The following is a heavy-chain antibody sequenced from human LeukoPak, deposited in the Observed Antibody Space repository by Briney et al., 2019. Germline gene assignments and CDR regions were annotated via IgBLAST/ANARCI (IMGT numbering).Heavy chain of an antibody. Sequence: ASVKVSCKASGYTFTSYYMHWVRQAPGQGLEWMGWINPNSGGTNYAQKFQGRVTMTRDTSISTAYMELSRLRSDDTAVYYCARGTENQLLFLDYWGQGTLVIVSS. V-gene: IGHV1-2*02. CDR2: INPNSGGT. CDR1: GYTFTSYY. D-gene: IGHD2-2*01. CDR3: ARGTENQLLFLDY. J-gene: IGHJ4*02.